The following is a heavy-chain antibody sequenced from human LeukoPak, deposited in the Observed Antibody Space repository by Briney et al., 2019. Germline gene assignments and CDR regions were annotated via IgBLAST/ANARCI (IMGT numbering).Heavy chain of an antibody. J-gene: IGHJ6*02. CDR3: ARDGQRLVPYAMDV. Sequence: GGSLRLSCATSGFTFRSHAMHWVRQSPGKGLEWVAQIWYDGSNKYYADSVKGRFSVSRDNSKNTLYLQMSSLRVEDTAVYYCARDGQRLVPYAMDVWGQGTTITVSS. CDR1: GFTFRSHA. D-gene: IGHD6-13*01. CDR2: IWYDGSNK. V-gene: IGHV3-33*01.